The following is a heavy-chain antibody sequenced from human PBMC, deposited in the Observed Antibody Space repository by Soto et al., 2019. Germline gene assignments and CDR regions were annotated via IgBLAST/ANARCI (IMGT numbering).Heavy chain of an antibody. CDR1: GGSVSSGSYY. CDR3: ARDTHYDFWSGFVRIFEY. J-gene: IGHJ4*02. Sequence: SETLSLTCTVSGGSVSSGSYYWSWIRQPPGKGLEWIGYIYYGGSTNYNPSLKSRVTISVDTSKNQFSLKLSSVTAADTAVYYCARDTHYDFWSGFVRIFEYWGQGTLVTVSS. CDR2: IYYGGST. D-gene: IGHD3-3*01. V-gene: IGHV4-61*01.